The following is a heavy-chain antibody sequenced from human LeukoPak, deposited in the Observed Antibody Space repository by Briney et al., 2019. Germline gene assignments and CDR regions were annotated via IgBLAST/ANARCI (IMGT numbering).Heavy chain of an antibody. D-gene: IGHD1-26*01. CDR1: GGSFSGYY. V-gene: IGHV4-34*01. Sequence: PSETLSLTCAVYGGSFSGYYWSWIRQPPGKGLEWIGSIYHSGSTYYNPSLKSRVTISVDTSKNQFSLKLSSVTAADTAVYYCARDSGSVHWGQGTLVTVSS. J-gene: IGHJ4*02. CDR2: IYHSGST. CDR3: ARDSGSVH.